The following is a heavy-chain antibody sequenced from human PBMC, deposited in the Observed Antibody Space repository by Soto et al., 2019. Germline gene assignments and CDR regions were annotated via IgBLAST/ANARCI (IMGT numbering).Heavy chain of an antibody. CDR3: ARAPYFSVDV. J-gene: IGHJ6*04. Sequence: GGSLRLSCAASGFTFSSYGMHWVRQAPGKGLEWVAVISYDGSNKYYADSVKGRFTISRDNAKNTLYLQMNSLRAEDTAVYYCARAPYFSVDVWGKGTTVTVSS. CDR2: ISYDGSNK. V-gene: IGHV3-30*03. CDR1: GFTFSSYG. D-gene: IGHD1-26*01.